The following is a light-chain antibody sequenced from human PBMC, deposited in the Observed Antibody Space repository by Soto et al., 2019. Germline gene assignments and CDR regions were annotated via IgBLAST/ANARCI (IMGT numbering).Light chain of an antibody. V-gene: IGKV3-15*01. CDR1: QSVSSK. CDR2: GAS. J-gene: IGKJ1*01. CDR3: QEYNNWWT. Sequence: EIVMTQSPATLSVSPGERATLSCRASQSVSSKLAWYQQKPGQAPRLLIYGASTRATGIAARFRGSGSGTEFTLTISSLQSEDVAVYYCQEYNNWWTFGQGTKVEIK.